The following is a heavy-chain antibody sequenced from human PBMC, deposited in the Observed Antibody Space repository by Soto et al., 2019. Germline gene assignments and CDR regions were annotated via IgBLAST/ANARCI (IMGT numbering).Heavy chain of an antibody. V-gene: IGHV3-23*01. J-gene: IGHJ4*02. CDR2: ISDSGTKT. Sequence: PGGSLRLSCSASGFSITGYAMSWVRQAPGEGLEWVSSISDSGTKTFYGDSVKGRFAISRDTSKNTVYMQMNNLRAEDTALYYCAKDGIRKDDYWGQGTVVTVSS. CDR3: AKDGIRKDDY. CDR1: GFSITGYA.